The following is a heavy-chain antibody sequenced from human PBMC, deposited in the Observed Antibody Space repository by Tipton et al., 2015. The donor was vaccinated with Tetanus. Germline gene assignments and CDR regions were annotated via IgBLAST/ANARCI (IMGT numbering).Heavy chain of an antibody. J-gene: IGHJ5*02. V-gene: IGHV4-30-4*01. CDR3: ARGRRYSSSWYGWFDP. Sequence: TLSLTCTVSGGSISSGDYYWSWIRQPPGKGLEWIGYIYYSGSTYYNPSLKSRVTISVDTPKNQFSLKLSSVTAADTAVYYCARGRRYSSSWYGWFDPWGQGTLVTVSS. CDR1: GGSISSGDYY. D-gene: IGHD6-13*01. CDR2: IYYSGST.